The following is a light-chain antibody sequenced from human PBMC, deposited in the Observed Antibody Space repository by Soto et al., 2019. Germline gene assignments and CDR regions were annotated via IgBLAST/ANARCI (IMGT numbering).Light chain of an antibody. CDR2: GIS. Sequence: EIVMTQSPATLSVSPGERATLSCRASQSVNSNYLAWYQQKPGQAPRLRIYGISKRATDIPDRFSGSGSGTEFTLTISSLQPEDFATYYCQQHGQWPITFGQGTRLEIK. CDR1: QSVNSN. J-gene: IGKJ5*01. V-gene: IGKV3D-15*01. CDR3: QQHGQWPIT.